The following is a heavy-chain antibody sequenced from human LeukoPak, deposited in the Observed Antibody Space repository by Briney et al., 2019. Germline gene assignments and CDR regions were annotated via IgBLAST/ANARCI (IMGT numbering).Heavy chain of an antibody. CDR3: ARGQRGDFWSGYYHPPPKYYFDY. Sequence: SETLSLTCTVSGGSTSSYYWSWIRQPAGKGLEWIGRIYTSGSTNYNPSLKSRVTISVDTSKNQFSLKLSSVTAADTAVYYCARGQRGDFWSGYYHPPPKYYFDYWGQGTLVTVSS. J-gene: IGHJ4*02. V-gene: IGHV4-4*07. CDR2: IYTSGST. CDR1: GGSTSSYY. D-gene: IGHD3-3*01.